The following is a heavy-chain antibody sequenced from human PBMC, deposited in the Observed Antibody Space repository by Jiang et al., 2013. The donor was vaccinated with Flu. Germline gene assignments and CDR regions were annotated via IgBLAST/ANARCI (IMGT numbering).Heavy chain of an antibody. J-gene: IGHJ5*02. D-gene: IGHD2-2*03. CDR1: GYTFTSYD. CDR2: MNPNSGNT. V-gene: IGHV1-8*01. Sequence: SGAEVKKPGASVKVSCKASGYTFTSYDINWVRQATGQGLEWMGWMNPNSGNTGYAQKFQGRVTMTRNTSISTAYMELSSLRSEDTAVYYCAIMDIVVVPAARGDNWFDPWGQGTLVTVSS. CDR3: AIMDIVVVPAARGDNWFDP.